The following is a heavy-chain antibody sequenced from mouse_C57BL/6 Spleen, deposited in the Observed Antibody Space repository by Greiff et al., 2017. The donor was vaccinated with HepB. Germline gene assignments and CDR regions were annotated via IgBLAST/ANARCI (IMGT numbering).Heavy chain of an antibody. Sequence: VQLQQPGAELVRPGTSVKLSCKASGYTFTSYWMHWVKQRPGQGLEWIGVIDPSDSYTNYNQKFKGKATLTVDTSSSTAYMQLSCLTSEDSAVYYCSHITTVVATDFDYWGQGTTLTVSS. J-gene: IGHJ2*01. CDR1: GYTFTSYW. CDR2: IDPSDSYT. CDR3: SHITTVVATDFDY. V-gene: IGHV1-59*01. D-gene: IGHD1-1*01.